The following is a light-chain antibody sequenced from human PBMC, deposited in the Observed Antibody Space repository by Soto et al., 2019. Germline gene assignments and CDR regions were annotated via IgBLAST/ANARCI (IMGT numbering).Light chain of an antibody. J-gene: IGKJ4*01. CDR1: QSISIY. V-gene: IGKV1-39*01. CDR2: AAS. CDR3: EQSYSTPLT. Sequence: DIQMTQSPSSLSASVGDRVTITCRASQSISIYLNWYQQIPGKAPKLLIHAASSLQSGVTSRFSGSGSVTDFTLTISSLQPEDFATYYCEQSYSTPLTFGGGTKVEIK.